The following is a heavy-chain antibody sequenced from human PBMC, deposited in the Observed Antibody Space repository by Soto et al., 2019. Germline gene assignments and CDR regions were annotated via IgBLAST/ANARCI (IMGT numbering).Heavy chain of an antibody. CDR1: GGTFSSYA. Sequence: SVKVSCKASGGTFSSYAISWVRQAPGQGLEWMGGIIPIFGTANYAQKFQGRVTITADESTSTAYMELSSLRSEDTAMYYCARLPGIAADVPPGDFDYWGQGTLVTVSS. D-gene: IGHD6-13*01. V-gene: IGHV1-69*13. CDR3: ARLPGIAADVPPGDFDY. CDR2: IIPIFGTA. J-gene: IGHJ4*02.